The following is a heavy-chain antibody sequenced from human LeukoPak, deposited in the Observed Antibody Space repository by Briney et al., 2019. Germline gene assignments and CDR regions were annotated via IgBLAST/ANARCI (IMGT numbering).Heavy chain of an antibody. CDR1: GFTFSSYE. J-gene: IGHJ4*02. V-gene: IGHV3-48*03. D-gene: IGHD2-2*01. Sequence: GGSLRLSCAASGFTFSSYEMNWVRQAPGKGLEWVSYISSSGSTMYYADSVKGRFTISRDNAKNSLYLQMNSLRAEDTAMYYCAKDAKTYCSSTSCSEVWGQGTLVTVSS. CDR3: AKDAKTYCSSTSCSEV. CDR2: ISSSGSTM.